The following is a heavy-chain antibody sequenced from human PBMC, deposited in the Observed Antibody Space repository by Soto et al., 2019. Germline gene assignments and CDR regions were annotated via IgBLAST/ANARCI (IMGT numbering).Heavy chain of an antibody. Sequence: QVQLVQSGAEVKKPGASVKVSCKASGYTFTSYDINWVRQATGQGLEWMGWMNPHSGNTGYAQKFQGRVTMTRNTSLGTAYMELSSLRSEDTAVYFCARERTGTTSMDVWGQGTTVTVSS. J-gene: IGHJ6*02. D-gene: IGHD1-1*01. CDR3: ARERTGTTSMDV. CDR1: GYTFTSYD. CDR2: MNPHSGNT. V-gene: IGHV1-8*01.